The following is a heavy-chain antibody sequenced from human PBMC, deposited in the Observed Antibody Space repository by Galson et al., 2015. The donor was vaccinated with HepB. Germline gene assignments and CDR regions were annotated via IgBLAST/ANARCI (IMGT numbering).Heavy chain of an antibody. CDR3: ARDCSDSTCYAGIDP. CDR2: ISYDGVNE. D-gene: IGHD2-2*01. Sequence: WVRQAPGKGLDWVAVISYDGVNEYYADSVKGRFTISRDNSQDMLFLRMNSLRPEDTGFYYCARDCSDSTCYAGIDPWGQGTLVTVPS. V-gene: IGHV3-30*04. J-gene: IGHJ5*02.